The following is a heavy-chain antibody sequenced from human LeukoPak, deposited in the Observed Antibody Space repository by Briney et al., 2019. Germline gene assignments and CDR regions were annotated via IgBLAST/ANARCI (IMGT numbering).Heavy chain of an antibody. CDR1: GYTFTSYY. Sequence: ASVNVSCKASGYTFTSYYMHWVRQAPGQGLEWMGIINPSGGSTSYAQKFQGRVSMTRDTSTSTVYMELSSLRSEDTAVYYCARAQVRGVIEGPTGYWGQGTLVTVSS. D-gene: IGHD3-10*01. V-gene: IGHV1-46*01. CDR2: INPSGGST. CDR3: ARAQVRGVIEGPTGY. J-gene: IGHJ4*02.